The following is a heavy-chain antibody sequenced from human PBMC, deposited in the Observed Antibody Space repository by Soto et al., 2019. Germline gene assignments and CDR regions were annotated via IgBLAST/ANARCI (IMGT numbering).Heavy chain of an antibody. CDR1: GFTFSSYW. CDR3: VRDQSYAFDY. D-gene: IGHD4-17*01. V-gene: IGHV3-48*01. Sequence: GGSLRLSCAASGFTFSSYWMSWVRQAPGKGLEWISYITIRGATYYADSVKGRFAMSRDDAKSSVFLQMNSLRAEDTALYFCVRDQSYAFDYWGPGILVTVSS. J-gene: IGHJ4*02. CDR2: ITIRGAT.